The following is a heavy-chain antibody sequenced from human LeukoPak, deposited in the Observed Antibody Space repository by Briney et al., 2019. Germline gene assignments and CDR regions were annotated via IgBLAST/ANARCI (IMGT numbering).Heavy chain of an antibody. CDR1: GFTFDDYA. Sequence: PGGSLRLSCAASGFTFDDYAMHWVRQAPGKGLEWVSGISWNSGSIGYADSVKGRFTISRDNAKNSLYLQMNSLRAEDTALYYCAKVRITMIGNDAFDIWGQGTMVTVSS. D-gene: IGHD3-22*01. J-gene: IGHJ3*02. V-gene: IGHV3-9*01. CDR2: ISWNSGSI. CDR3: AKVRITMIGNDAFDI.